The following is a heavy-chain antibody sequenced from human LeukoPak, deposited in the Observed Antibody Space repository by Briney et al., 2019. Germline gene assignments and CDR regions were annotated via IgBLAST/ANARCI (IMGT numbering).Heavy chain of an antibody. CDR2: MSQDGSER. CDR1: GFTFSSYW. CDR3: ARAAAAGTVDY. J-gene: IGHJ4*02. Sequence: PGGSLRLSCAASGFTFSSYWMSWVRQAPGEGLEWVAIMSQDGSERYYVDSVKGRFTISRDNTKNSLYLQMNSLRAEDTAVYYCARAAAAGTVDYWGQGTLVSVFS. D-gene: IGHD6-13*01. V-gene: IGHV3-7*05.